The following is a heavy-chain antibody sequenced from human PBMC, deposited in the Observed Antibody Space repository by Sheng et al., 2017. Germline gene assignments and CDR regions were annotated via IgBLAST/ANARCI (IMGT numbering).Heavy chain of an antibody. Sequence: HLVQSGGEVKNPGASVKVSCKSSGDSFSTSGLSWVRQAPGQGPEWMGSVMSVLGIIRYAQKFTDRLTIIADRSTTTVYMTLSGLRPDDTAVYYCVRGVVGLRTGFVDWGQGTPVIVSS. D-gene: IGHD2-15*01. V-gene: IGHV1-69*04. CDR2: VMSVLGII. CDR3: VRGVVGLRTGFVD. J-gene: IGHJ4*02. CDR1: GDSFSTSG.